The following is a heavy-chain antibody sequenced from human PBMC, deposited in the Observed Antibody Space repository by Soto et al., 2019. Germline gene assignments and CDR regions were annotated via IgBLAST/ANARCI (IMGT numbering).Heavy chain of an antibody. V-gene: IGHV1-69*13. J-gene: IGHJ6*02. Sequence: GASVKVSCKASGGTFSSYAISWVRQAPGQGLEWMGGIIPIFGAANYAQKFQGRVTITADESTSTAYMELSSLRSEDTAVYYCAILPGTTAMGPYYYYGMDVWGQGTTVTVSS. CDR3: AILPGTTAMGPYYYYGMDV. D-gene: IGHD5-18*01. CDR1: GGTFSSYA. CDR2: IIPIFGAA.